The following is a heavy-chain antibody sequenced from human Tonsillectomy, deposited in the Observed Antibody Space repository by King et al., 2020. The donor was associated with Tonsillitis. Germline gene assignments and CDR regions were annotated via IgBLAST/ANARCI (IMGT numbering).Heavy chain of an antibody. CDR3: ARFRGYSYGPRLYYFDY. Sequence: VQLVESGGGVVQPGRSLRLSCAASGFTFSSYAMHWVRQAPGKGLEWVAVISYDGSNKYYADSVKGRFTISRDNSKNTLYLQMNSLRAEDTAVYYCARFRGYSYGPRLYYFDYWGQGTLVTVSS. J-gene: IGHJ4*02. V-gene: IGHV3-30*04. CDR2: ISYDGSNK. CDR1: GFTFSSYA. D-gene: IGHD5-18*01.